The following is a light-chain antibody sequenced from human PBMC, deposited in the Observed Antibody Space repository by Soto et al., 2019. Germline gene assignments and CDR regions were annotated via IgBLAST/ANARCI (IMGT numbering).Light chain of an antibody. CDR3: SSYTSSTHYV. Sequence: QSALAQPASVSGSPGQSITLSCTGSSSDVGGYNYVSWYQQHPGKAPKLMIYYVSNRPSGVSSRFSGSKSGNTASLTISGLQADDEADYYCSSYTSSTHYVFGTGTKVTVL. J-gene: IGLJ1*01. CDR2: YVS. CDR1: SSDVGGYNY. V-gene: IGLV2-14*03.